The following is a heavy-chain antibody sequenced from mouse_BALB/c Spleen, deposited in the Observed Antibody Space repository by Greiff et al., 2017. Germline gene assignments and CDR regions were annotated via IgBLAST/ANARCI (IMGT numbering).Heavy chain of an antibody. CDR3: ARSGDYVLFAY. V-gene: IGHV1-54*01. D-gene: IGHD2-4*01. J-gene: IGHJ3*01. Sequence: QVQLQQSGAELVRPGTSVKVSCKASGYAFTNYLIAWVKQRPGQGLEWIGVINPGSGGTNYNEKFKGKATLTADKSSSTAYMQLSSLTSDDSAVYFCARSGDYVLFAYWGQGTLVTVSA. CDR2: INPGSGGT. CDR1: GYAFTNYL.